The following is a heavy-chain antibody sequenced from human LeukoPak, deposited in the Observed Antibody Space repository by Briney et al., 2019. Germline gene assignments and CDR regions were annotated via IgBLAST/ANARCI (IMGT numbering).Heavy chain of an antibody. CDR3: ARVALNWSFVP. D-gene: IGHD1-20*01. Sequence: ASVKVSCKASKYTFTNYYIHWVRQAPGQGLEWMGLINPSGSSTSYAQRFQGRVTMTRDTSTSTVYMELSSLRSEDTAVYYCARVALNWSFVPWGQGTVVTVSS. CDR1: KYTFTNYY. CDR2: INPSGSST. V-gene: IGHV1-46*03. J-gene: IGHJ5*02.